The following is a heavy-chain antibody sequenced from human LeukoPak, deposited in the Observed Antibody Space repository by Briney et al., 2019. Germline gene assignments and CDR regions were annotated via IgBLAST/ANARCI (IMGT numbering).Heavy chain of an antibody. J-gene: IGHJ4*02. CDR2: IYASGST. Sequence: SETLSLTCTVSGGSISSYYWTWIRQLAGKGLEWIGRIYASGSTNYNPSLKSRVTMSVDTSKNQFSLKLSSVTAADTAVYYCARGGNYYIGLDYWGQGTLVTVSS. CDR1: GGSISSYY. V-gene: IGHV4-4*07. D-gene: IGHD1-26*01. CDR3: ARGGNYYIGLDY.